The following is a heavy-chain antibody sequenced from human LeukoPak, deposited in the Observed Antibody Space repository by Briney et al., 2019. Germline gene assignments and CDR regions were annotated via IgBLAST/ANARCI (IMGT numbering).Heavy chain of an antibody. CDR3: AKNYGGNSFYCDS. CDR2: ISYDGSSK. Sequence: GRSLRLSCAASGFTFGNYGMHWVRQAPGKGLEWVAIISYDGSSKYYGDSVRGRFTISRDNSKNTLFLEMNSPRREDSALYYCAKNYGGNSFYCDSWGQGTLVTVSS. D-gene: IGHD4-23*01. V-gene: IGHV3-30*18. CDR1: GFTFGNYG. J-gene: IGHJ4*02.